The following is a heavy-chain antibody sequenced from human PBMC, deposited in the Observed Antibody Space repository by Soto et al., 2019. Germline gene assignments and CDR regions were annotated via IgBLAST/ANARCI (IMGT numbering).Heavy chain of an antibody. D-gene: IGHD1-1*01. J-gene: IGHJ4*02. V-gene: IGHV2-5*02. Sequence: QITLKESGPTLVKPTQTLTLTCTFSGFALSTSGVGVGWIRQPPGKALEWLALIYWDDDKRYSPSLKSRLTITNDTSKNQVVRTMTNMDPVDTATDHCADRQSNCGGFDYWGQGTLFTVSS. CDR1: GFALSTSGVG. CDR2: IYWDDDK. CDR3: ADRQSNCGGFDY.